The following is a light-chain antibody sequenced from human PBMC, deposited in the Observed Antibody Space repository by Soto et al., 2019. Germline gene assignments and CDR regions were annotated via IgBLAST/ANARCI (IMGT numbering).Light chain of an antibody. Sequence: DIQLTQSPSSLSASVGDRVTITCRASQAISSYLAWYQQKPGKVPELLIYATSTLQSGAPSRFGGSGSGTDFTLTISSLQAEDVATYYCQKYNHAPTFGGGTKVEIK. CDR1: QAISSY. V-gene: IGKV1-27*01. CDR3: QKYNHAPT. J-gene: IGKJ4*01. CDR2: ATS.